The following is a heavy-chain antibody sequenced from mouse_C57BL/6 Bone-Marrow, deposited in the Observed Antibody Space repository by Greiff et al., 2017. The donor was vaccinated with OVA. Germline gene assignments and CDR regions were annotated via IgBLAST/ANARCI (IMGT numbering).Heavy chain of an antibody. Sequence: QVQLQQPGAELVMPGASVKLSCKASGYTFTSYWMHWVKQRPGQGLEWIGEIDPSDSYTNYNQKFKGKSTLTVDKSSSTAYMQLSSLTAEDSAVYYSARKDYYGSSPYYAMDYWGQGTSVTVSA. CDR1: GYTFTSYW. D-gene: IGHD1-1*01. CDR3: ARKDYYGSSPYYAMDY. CDR2: IDPSDSYT. J-gene: IGHJ4*01. V-gene: IGHV1-69*01.